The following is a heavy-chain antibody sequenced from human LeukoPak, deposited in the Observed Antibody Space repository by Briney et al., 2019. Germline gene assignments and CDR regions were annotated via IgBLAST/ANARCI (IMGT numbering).Heavy chain of an antibody. V-gene: IGHV3-30*02. D-gene: IGHD6-13*01. J-gene: IGHJ3*02. CDR2: IRYDGSNK. Sequence: GGSLRLSCAASGFTFSSYGMHWVRQAPGKGLEWVAFIRYDGSNKYYADSVKGRFTISRDNSKNTLYLQMNSLRAEDTAVYYCAKEEEYSSSWYPDAFDIWGQGTMVTVSS. CDR1: GFTFSSYG. CDR3: AKEEEYSSSWYPDAFDI.